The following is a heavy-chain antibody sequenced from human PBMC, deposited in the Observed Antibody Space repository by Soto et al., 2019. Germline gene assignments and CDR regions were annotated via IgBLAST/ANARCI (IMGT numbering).Heavy chain of an antibody. Sequence: ASVKVSCKASRYTFTKYFTQWVRQGPGQGHSGWDASTLTMITHTTHRSSGAESPLPVDTSKNQFSLKLSSVTAADTAVYYCAREAITIFGVVTQGGMDVWGQGTTVTVSS. J-gene: IGHJ6*02. V-gene: IGHV1-2*02. CDR2: STLTMIT. CDR1: RYTFTKYF. CDR3: AREAITIFGVVTQGGMDV. D-gene: IGHD3-3*01.